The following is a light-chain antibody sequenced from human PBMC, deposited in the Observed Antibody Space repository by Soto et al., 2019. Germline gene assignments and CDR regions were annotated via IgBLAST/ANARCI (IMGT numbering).Light chain of an antibody. V-gene: IGKV1-9*01. CDR3: QQLDSYPIT. J-gene: IGKJ5*01. CDR2: AAS. CDR1: QGINSF. Sequence: DIQLTQSPSSLSASVGDRVTITCRASQGINSFLGWYQQKPGKGPRLLIYAASALQSGVPSRFSGSGSGTEFTLTISSLQPEDFATYYRQQLDSYPITFGQGTRLEIK.